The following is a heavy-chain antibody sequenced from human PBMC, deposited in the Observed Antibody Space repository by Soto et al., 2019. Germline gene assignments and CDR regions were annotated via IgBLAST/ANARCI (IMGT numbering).Heavy chain of an antibody. CDR2: ISYSGST. J-gene: IGHJ4*02. V-gene: IGHV4-39*01. D-gene: IGHD2-2*01. CDR1: GGSISSSSSY. CDR3: ARHNADATHSPFVY. Sequence: SETLSLTCTVSGGSISSSSSYWGWIRQPPGKGLEWIGNISYSGSTYYTPSLKSRVTISVDSSENQFSLNLSSVTAADTAVYYCARHNADATHSPFVYWGQGTLVTVSS.